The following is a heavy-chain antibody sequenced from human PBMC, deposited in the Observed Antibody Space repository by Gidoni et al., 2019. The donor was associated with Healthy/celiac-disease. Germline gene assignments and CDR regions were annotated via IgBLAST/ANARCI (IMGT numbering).Heavy chain of an antibody. CDR3: ARLLGYCSGGSCYDAFDI. J-gene: IGHJ3*02. D-gene: IGHD2-15*01. Sequence: QVQLQESGPGRATPSATLSPTRTVPGRSISSYYWSWIRQPAGKGLEWIGRIYTSGSPNYNPSLKSRVTMSVDTSKNQFSLKLSSVTAADTAVYYCARLLGYCSGGSCYDAFDIWGQGTMVTVSS. CDR1: GRSISSYY. V-gene: IGHV4-4*07. CDR2: IYTSGSP.